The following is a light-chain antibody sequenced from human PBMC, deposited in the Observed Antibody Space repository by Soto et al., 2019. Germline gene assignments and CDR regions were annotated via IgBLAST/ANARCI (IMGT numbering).Light chain of an antibody. Sequence: DIQVTQSRYSLSASVGDRVTITCRASQSISSYLNWYQQKPGKAPKLLIYAASSLQSGVPSRFSGTGSGTDFTLTISSLQPEDFATCYCQQSYSTLSTFGQGTRLEIK. J-gene: IGKJ5*01. CDR3: QQSYSTLST. CDR2: AAS. CDR1: QSISSY. V-gene: IGKV1-39*01.